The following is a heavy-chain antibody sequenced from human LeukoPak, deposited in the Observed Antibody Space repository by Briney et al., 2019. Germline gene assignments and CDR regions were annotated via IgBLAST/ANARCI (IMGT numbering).Heavy chain of an antibody. CDR3: ARDRSGTYYTFDV. V-gene: IGHV4-59*13. CDR2: ISYSGRT. D-gene: IGHD3-10*01. CDR1: GGSIGRSF. J-gene: IGHJ3*01. Sequence: SETLSLTCSISGGSIGRSFWNWIRLSPEKGLEWIGYISYSGRTNYSPSLKSRVTISIDTSKNQLSLTLSSVTAADTALSYCARDRSGTYYTFDVWGQGTMLSVSA.